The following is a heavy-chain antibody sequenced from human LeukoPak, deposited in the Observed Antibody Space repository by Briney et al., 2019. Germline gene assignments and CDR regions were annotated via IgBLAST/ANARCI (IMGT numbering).Heavy chain of an antibody. J-gene: IGHJ4*02. Sequence: ASVKVSCKASGYTFTGYYMHWVRQAPGQGLEWMGWLNPNSGGTNYAQKFQGRVTMTRDTSISTAYMELSRLRSDDTAVYYCARAANSFLEWSNVDYWGQGTLVTVSS. CDR1: GYTFTGYY. V-gene: IGHV1-2*02. CDR3: ARAANSFLEWSNVDY. D-gene: IGHD3-3*01. CDR2: LNPNSGGT.